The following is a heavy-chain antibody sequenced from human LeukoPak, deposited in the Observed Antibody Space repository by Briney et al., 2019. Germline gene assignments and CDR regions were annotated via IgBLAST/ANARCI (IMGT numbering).Heavy chain of an antibody. CDR3: ARSLDLQWLVYFDY. J-gene: IGHJ4*02. V-gene: IGHV4-39*01. Sequence: SETLSLTCTVSGGSISSSSYHWGWIRQPPGKGLEWIGSIYYSGSTYYNPSLKSRVTISVDTSRDQFSLKLSSVTAADTAVYYCARSLDLQWLVYFDYWGREPWSPSPQ. D-gene: IGHD6-19*01. CDR2: IYYSGST. CDR1: GGSISSSSYH.